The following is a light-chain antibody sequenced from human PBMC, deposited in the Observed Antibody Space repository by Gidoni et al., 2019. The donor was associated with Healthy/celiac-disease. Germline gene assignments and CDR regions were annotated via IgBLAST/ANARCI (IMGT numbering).Light chain of an antibody. CDR1: QSLLHSNGYNY. CDR2: LGS. CDR3: MQALQTPRT. J-gene: IGKJ3*01. Sequence: DIVMTQFTLSLPVTPGEPASISCRSSQSLLHSNGYNYLDWYLQKPGQSPQLLIYLGSNRASGVPDRFSGSGSGTDFTLKISKVEAEDVGVYYCMQALQTPRTFGPGTKVDIK. V-gene: IGKV2-28*01.